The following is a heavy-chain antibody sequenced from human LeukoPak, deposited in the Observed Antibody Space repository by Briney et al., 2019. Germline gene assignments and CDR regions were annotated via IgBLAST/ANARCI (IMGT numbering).Heavy chain of an antibody. CDR3: ARAVNWFEL. Sequence: SETLSLTCTVSGVSMSSSPYYWGWIRQPPGKGLEWIGTIYDSGNTNYNPSLRSRLTISVDTSRNQFSLKLRSVTAADTAVYYCARAVNWFELWGQGTLVTVSS. CDR2: IYDSGNT. J-gene: IGHJ5*02. V-gene: IGHV4-39*07. CDR1: GVSMSSSPYY.